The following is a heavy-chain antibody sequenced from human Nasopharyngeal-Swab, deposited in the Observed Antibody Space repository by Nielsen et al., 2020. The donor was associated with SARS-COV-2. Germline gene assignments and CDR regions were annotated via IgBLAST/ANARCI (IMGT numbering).Heavy chain of an antibody. CDR2: ISRSGNT. D-gene: IGHD3-3*02. J-gene: IGHJ6*03. V-gene: IGHV4-34*01. CDR1: GVSFSGYH. CDR3: ARVNNGGGMVPASYSFFMDV. Sequence: SETLSLTCSLNGVSFSGYHWGWIRQPPGKGLEWIADISRSGNTNYNPALKSRVIMSMATSKDEFSLKLTSVTAADTAIYFCARVNNGGGMVPASYSFFMDVWGRGTSVAVSS.